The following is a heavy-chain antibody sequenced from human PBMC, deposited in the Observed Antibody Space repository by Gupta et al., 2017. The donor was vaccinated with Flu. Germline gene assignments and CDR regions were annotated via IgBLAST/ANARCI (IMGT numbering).Heavy chain of an antibody. D-gene: IGHD3-10*01. CDR3: ARSIWLYIADY. Sequence: EVQLVESGGGLVQPGGSLRLSCAASGFTFSSYEMNWVRQAPGKGLEWVSYISSSGSTIYYADSVKGRFTISRDNAKNSLYLQMNSLRAEDTAVYYCARSIWLYIADYWGQGTLVTVSS. J-gene: IGHJ4*02. CDR1: GFTFSSYE. CDR2: ISSSGSTI. V-gene: IGHV3-48*03.